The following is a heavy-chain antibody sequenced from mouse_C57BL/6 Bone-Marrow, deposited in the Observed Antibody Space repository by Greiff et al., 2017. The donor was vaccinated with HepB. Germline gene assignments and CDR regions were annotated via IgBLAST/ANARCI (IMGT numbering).Heavy chain of an antibody. J-gene: IGHJ3*01. CDR1: GYAFTNYL. Sequence: QVQLQQSGAELVRPGTSVKVSCKASGYAFTNYLIEWVKQRPGKGLEWIGVINPGSGGTNYNEKFKGKATLTADKSSSTAYMHLSSLTSEDSAVYFCAVWLRQVWFSYWGQGTLVTVSA. D-gene: IGHD2-2*01. CDR3: AVWLRQVWFSY. CDR2: INPGSGGT. V-gene: IGHV1-54*01.